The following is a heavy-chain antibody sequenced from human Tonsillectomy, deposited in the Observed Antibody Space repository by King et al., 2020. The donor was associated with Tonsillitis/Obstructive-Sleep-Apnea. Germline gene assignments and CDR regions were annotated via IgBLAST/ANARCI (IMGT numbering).Heavy chain of an antibody. CDR3: ARDLRGVENNYYGSGSPDY. CDR2: INWNGGST. V-gene: IGHV3-20*04. CDR1: GFTFDNYG. Sequence: VQLVESGGGVVRPGGSLRLSCAGSGFTFDNYGMSWVRQAPGKGLEWGSGINWNGGSTGYADSVKGRLTISRDNAKNSLYLQMNSLRAEDTALYYCARDLRGVENNYYGSGSPDYWGQGTLVTVSS. D-gene: IGHD3-10*01. J-gene: IGHJ4*02.